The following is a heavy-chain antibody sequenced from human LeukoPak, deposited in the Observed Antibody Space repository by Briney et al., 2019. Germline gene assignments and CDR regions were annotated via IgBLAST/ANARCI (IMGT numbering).Heavy chain of an antibody. CDR1: GYSIGSGYY. D-gene: IGHD3-10*01. Sequence: SETLSLTCTVSGYSIGSGYYWGWIRQSPGKGLEWIGSISHSGSVYYNPSLKSRVTLTVDTSKNQFSLNLRSVTAADTAVYYCARDALILYFGELYTPFDLWGQGTLVTVSS. CDR3: ARDALILYFGELYTPFDL. CDR2: ISHSGSV. V-gene: IGHV4-38-2*02. J-gene: IGHJ4*02.